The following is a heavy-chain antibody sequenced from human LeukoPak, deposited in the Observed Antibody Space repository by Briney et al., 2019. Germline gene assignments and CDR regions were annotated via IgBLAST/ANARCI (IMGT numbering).Heavy chain of an antibody. CDR3: ARGLGEPWRWLVPVDY. J-gene: IGHJ4*02. CDR1: GFTFSSYS. V-gene: IGHV3-21*01. Sequence: PGGSLRLSCAASGFTFSSYSMNWVRQAPGKGLEWVSSISSSSSYIYYADPVKGRFTISRDNAKNLLYLQMNSLRAEDTAVYYCARGLGEPWRWLVPVDYWGQGTLVTVSS. D-gene: IGHD6-19*01. CDR2: ISSSSSYI.